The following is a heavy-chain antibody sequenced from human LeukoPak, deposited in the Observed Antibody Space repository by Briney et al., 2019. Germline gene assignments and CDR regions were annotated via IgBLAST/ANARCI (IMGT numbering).Heavy chain of an antibody. CDR1: SGSISSGTYY. Sequence: SQTLSLTCTVSSGSISSGTYYWSSIRQHPGKSLEWIGYIHSSGSTYYNPSLKSRVTISEDTSKNTFSLKLSSVTAADTAVYYCARAFSGDYAWLDYWGQGTLVTVSS. J-gene: IGHJ4*02. CDR2: IHSSGST. D-gene: IGHD4-17*01. CDR3: ARAFSGDYAWLDY. V-gene: IGHV4-31*03.